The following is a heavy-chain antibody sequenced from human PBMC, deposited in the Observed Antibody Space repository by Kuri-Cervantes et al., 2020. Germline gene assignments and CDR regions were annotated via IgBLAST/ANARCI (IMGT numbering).Heavy chain of an antibody. CDR3: ARPGHEWLFTYFDY. Sequence: GESLKISCAASGFTFDDYAMHWVRQAPGKGLEWVSLISWDGGSTYYADSVKGRFTISRDNSKNSLYLQMNSLRAEDTALYYCARPGHEWLFTYFDYWGQGTLVTVSS. CDR1: GFTFDDYA. J-gene: IGHJ4*02. D-gene: IGHD3-3*01. V-gene: IGHV3-43D*04. CDR2: ISWDGGST.